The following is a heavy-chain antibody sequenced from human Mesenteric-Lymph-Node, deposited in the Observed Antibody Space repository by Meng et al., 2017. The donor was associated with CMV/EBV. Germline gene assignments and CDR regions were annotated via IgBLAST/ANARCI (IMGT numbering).Heavy chain of an antibody. CDR2: IYYSGST. CDR1: GGSISSYY. CDR3: ARVKTLGIAVAGSFDY. D-gene: IGHD6-19*01. Sequence: SETLSLTCTVSGGSISSYYWSWIRQPPGKGLEWIGYIYYSGSTNYNPSLKSRVTTSVETSKNQFSLKLTSVTAADTAVYYCARVKTLGIAVAGSFDYWGQGTLVTVSS. V-gene: IGHV4-59*01. J-gene: IGHJ4*02.